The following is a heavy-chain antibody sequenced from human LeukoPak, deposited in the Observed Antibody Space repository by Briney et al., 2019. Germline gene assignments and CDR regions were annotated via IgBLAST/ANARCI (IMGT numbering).Heavy chain of an antibody. CDR1: GFTFSSYW. Sequence: GGSLRLSCAASGFTFSSYWMSWVRQAPGKGLEWVANIKQDGSEKYYVDSVKGRFTISRDNAKNSLYLQMNSLRAEDTAVYYCATSRDVILWYGELYWGQGTLVTVSS. CDR3: ATSRDVILWYGELY. D-gene: IGHD3-10*01. J-gene: IGHJ4*02. CDR2: IKQDGSEK. V-gene: IGHV3-7*01.